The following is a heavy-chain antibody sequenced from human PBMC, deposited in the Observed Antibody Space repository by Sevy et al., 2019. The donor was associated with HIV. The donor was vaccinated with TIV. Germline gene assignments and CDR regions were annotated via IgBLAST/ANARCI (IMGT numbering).Heavy chain of an antibody. CDR2: IHSDGRT. CDR3: AREGTSTSFDY. V-gene: IGHV4-4*02. Sequence: SETLSLTCAVSGAFISNNDGWSWVRQPPGQGLEWIGEIHSDGRTNSNPSLKSRVTISIDKSKNQFSLNLNSVTAADTAVYYCAREGTSTSFDYWDQGTLVTVSS. J-gene: IGHJ4*02. CDR1: GAFISNNDG. D-gene: IGHD3-10*01.